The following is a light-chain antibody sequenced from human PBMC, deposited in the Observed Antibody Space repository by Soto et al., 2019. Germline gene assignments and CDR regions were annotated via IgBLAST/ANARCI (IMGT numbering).Light chain of an antibody. V-gene: IGLV2-14*01. CDR1: SSDVGIYNY. J-gene: IGLJ1*01. CDR2: EVS. Sequence: QSVLTQPASLSGSTGESIAISCTGSSSDVGIYNYVSWYQQHPGKVPKLIIYEVSNRPSGVSNRFSGSKSGNTASLTISGLQAEDEADYYCSSYTTSSTRVFGTGTKVTVL. CDR3: SSYTTSSTRV.